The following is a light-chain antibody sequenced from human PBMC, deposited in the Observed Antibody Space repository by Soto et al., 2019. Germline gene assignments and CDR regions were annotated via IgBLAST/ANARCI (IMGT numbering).Light chain of an antibody. Sequence: QSALTQHPPASGSPGQSVTISCTGTSSDVGGYNFVSWYQQYPGKVPKLMVYEVNKRPSGVPDRFSGSKSGNTASLTVSGLQADDEADYYCTSYAGGNNVFGTGTKVTVL. CDR3: TSYAGGNNV. CDR2: EVN. V-gene: IGLV2-8*01. CDR1: SSDVGGYNF. J-gene: IGLJ1*01.